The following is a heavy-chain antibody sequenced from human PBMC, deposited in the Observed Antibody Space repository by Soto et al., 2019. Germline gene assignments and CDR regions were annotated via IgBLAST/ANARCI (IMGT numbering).Heavy chain of an antibody. V-gene: IGHV1-69*08. J-gene: IGHJ2*01. CDR2: IIPALGTA. Sequence: QDQLVQSGAEVKKPGSSVKVSCKASGGTFSSHTFSWVRQAPGQGLEWMGRIIPALGTATYAQKFQGRVTLTADKSATTVYMELNSLRSEDTDVYYCARPDFGDYWYFDLWCRGSLVTVSS. CDR1: GGTFSSHT. CDR3: ARPDFGDYWYFDL. D-gene: IGHD4-17*01.